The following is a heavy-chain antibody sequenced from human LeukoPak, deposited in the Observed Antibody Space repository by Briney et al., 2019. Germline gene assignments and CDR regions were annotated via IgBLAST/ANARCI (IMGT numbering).Heavy chain of an antibody. Sequence: GGSLRRSCAASGFTVSSNYMSWLRQAPGMGLMWVSVIYSGGSTYYADSVKGRFTISRDNSRKTLYLQMSSLRAEDTAVYYCTITDYGSGSYADYWGQGTLVTVSS. V-gene: IGHV3-53*01. D-gene: IGHD3-10*01. CDR2: IYSGGST. CDR3: TITDYGSGSYADY. CDR1: GFTVSSNY. J-gene: IGHJ4*02.